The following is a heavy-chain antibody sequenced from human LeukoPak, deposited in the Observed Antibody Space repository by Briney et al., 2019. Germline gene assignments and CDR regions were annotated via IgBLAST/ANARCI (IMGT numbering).Heavy chain of an antibody. CDR1: GYTFTGYY. V-gene: IGHV1-2*02. CDR2: INPNSGGT. J-gene: IGHJ5*02. D-gene: IGHD5-18*01. CDR3: ARENSYGPNWFDP. Sequence: GASVKLSCKASGYTFTGYYMHWVRQAPGQGLEWMGWINPNSGGTNYAQKFQGRVTMTRDTSISTAYMELSRLRSDDTAVYYCARENSYGPNWFDPWGQGTLVTVSS.